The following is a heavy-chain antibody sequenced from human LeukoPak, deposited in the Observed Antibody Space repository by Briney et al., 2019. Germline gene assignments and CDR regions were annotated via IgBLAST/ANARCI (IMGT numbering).Heavy chain of an antibody. Sequence: GGSLRLSCAASGFTFSSYAMHWVRQAPGKGLEWVAVISYDGSNKYYADSVKGRFTISRDNSKNTLYLQMNSLSAEDTAVYYCAKGRGSANSGSNYWGQGTQVTVSS. CDR2: ISYDGSNK. J-gene: IGHJ4*02. CDR3: AKGRGSANSGSNY. V-gene: IGHV3-30-3*01. CDR1: GFTFSSYA. D-gene: IGHD1-26*01.